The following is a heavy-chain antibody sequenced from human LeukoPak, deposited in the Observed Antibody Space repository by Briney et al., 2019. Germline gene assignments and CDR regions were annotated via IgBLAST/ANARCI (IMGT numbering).Heavy chain of an antibody. Sequence: GESLKISCKGSGYIFTSYWICSVRPMPGKGLKWMGIIYRGDSDARYSPSFQGQVTISADKSISTAYLQWSSLKASDTAMYYCARRRDLYSGSYYPFDYWGQGTLVTVSS. CDR2: IYRGDSDA. D-gene: IGHD1-26*01. V-gene: IGHV5-51*01. CDR1: GYIFTSYW. CDR3: ARRRDLYSGSYYPFDY. J-gene: IGHJ4*02.